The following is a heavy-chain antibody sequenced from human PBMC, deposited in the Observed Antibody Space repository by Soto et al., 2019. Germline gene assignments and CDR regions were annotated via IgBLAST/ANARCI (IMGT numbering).Heavy chain of an antibody. CDR3: ARHHVDYGNNWFDP. D-gene: IGHD4-17*01. CDR2: IYYTGTT. CDR1: GTSISSSNW. V-gene: IGHV4-4*02. Sequence: SETLSLTCAVSGTSISSSNWWSWVRQPPGRGLEWIGHIYYTGTTKYNPSLKSRVTISADKSKIQFSLTLTSVTAADTAVYYCARHHVDYGNNWFDPWGQGTLVTVSS. J-gene: IGHJ5*02.